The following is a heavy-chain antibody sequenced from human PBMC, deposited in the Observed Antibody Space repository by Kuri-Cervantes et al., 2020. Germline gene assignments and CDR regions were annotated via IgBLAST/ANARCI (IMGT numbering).Heavy chain of an antibody. J-gene: IGHJ6*03. D-gene: IGHD5-18*01. CDR2: IFSNDER. CDR3: ARIGDTYGLYYYYMDV. Sequence: SGPTLVKPTETLTLTCTVSGFSLSNARMGVSWIRQPPGKALEWLAHIFSNDERSYSTSLKNRLTISKDTSKSQVVLTMTGMDPVDTATYYCARIGDTYGLYYYYMDVWGKGTTVTVSS. CDR1: GFSLSNARMG. V-gene: IGHV2-26*01.